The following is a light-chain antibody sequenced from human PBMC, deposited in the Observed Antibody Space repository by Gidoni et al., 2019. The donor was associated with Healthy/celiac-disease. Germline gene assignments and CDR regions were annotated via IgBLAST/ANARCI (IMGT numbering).Light chain of an antibody. CDR1: QSLLHSNGYNY. CDR2: LGS. CDR3: MRALQTPPIT. V-gene: IGKV2-28*01. Sequence: DIVMTQSPLSLPVTPGEPASISCRSSQSLLHSNGYNYLDWYLQKPGQSPQLLIYLGSNRASGVPDRFSGSGSGTDFTLKISRVEAEDVGVYYCMRALQTPPITFXQXTRLXIK. J-gene: IGKJ5*01.